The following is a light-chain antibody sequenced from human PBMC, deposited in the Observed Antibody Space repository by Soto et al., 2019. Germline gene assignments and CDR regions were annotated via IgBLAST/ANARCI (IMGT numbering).Light chain of an antibody. J-gene: IGKJ5*01. CDR1: QGISSY. Sequence: IQMTQSPSSLSASTRDRVTITCRASQGISSYLAWYQQKPGNAPKLLIYAAFILQSGVPSRFSGSGSGTDFTLTISSLQPEAFSTYYCQQSYRTPQVTFGQGTRLEIK. V-gene: IGKV1-39*01. CDR2: AAF. CDR3: QQSYRTPQVT.